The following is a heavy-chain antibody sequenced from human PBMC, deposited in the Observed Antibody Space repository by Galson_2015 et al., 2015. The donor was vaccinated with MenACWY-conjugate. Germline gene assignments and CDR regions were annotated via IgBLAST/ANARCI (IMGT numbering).Heavy chain of an antibody. D-gene: IGHD6-6*01. CDR2: INQDGSEK. V-gene: IGHV3-7*03. Sequence: SLRLSCAASGFTFSSYWMSWARQAPGKGLEWVAHINQDGSEKYYVDSVEGRFTISRDNAKNSLYLQMNSLRAEDTAVFYCARHPSSSFDCRGQGTLVTVSS. CDR1: GFTFSSYW. J-gene: IGHJ4*02. CDR3: ARHPSSSFDC.